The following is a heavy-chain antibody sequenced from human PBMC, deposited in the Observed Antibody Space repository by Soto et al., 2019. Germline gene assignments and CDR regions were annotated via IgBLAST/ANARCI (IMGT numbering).Heavy chain of an antibody. CDR3: AHTDCGSRSCYKVWFDH. V-gene: IGHV2-5*02. D-gene: IGHD2-2*02. Sequence: XGPTEMNPTPTLTLTCTFSEVSLSPSGVGVGWIRQPPGKALEWLALIYWDDDKRYSPSLKSRLTITKDTSKNQVVLKMTNMDPVDTATYYCAHTDCGSRSCYKVWFDHWGQGALVTVPS. CDR2: IYWDDDK. J-gene: IGHJ5*02. CDR1: EVSLSPSGVG.